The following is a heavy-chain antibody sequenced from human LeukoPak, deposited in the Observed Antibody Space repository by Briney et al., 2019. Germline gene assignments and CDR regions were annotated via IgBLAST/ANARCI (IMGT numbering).Heavy chain of an antibody. V-gene: IGHV4-34*01. D-gene: IGHD3-3*01. CDR1: GGSFSGYY. Sequence: SENLSLTCAVYGGSFSGYYWSWIRQPPGKGLEWIGEINHSGSTNYNPSLKSRVTISVDTSKNQFSLKLSSVTAADTAVYYCARGSRRFSSHAFDIWGQGTMVTVSS. CDR3: ARGSRRFSSHAFDI. J-gene: IGHJ3*02. CDR2: INHSGST.